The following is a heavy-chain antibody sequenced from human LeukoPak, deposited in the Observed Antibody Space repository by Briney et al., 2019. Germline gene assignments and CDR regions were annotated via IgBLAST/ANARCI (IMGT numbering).Heavy chain of an antibody. Sequence: PGGSLRLSCAASGFTFSSYVMSWVRQAPGKGLEWVSAISGSGGSTYYADSVKGRFTISRDNSKNTLYLQMNSLRAEDTAVYYCAKTTSSSSWYKGFDYWGQGTLVTVSS. CDR2: ISGSGGST. CDR1: GFTFSSYV. D-gene: IGHD6-13*01. J-gene: IGHJ4*02. CDR3: AKTTSSSSWYKGFDY. V-gene: IGHV3-23*01.